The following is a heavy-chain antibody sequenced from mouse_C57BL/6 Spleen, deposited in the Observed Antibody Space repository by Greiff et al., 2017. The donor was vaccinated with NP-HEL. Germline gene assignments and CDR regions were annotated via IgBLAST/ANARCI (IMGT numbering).Heavy chain of an antibody. Sequence: VQGVESGPGLVQPSQSLSITCTVSGFSLTSYGVHWVRQSPGKGLEWLGVIWRGGSTDYNAAFMSRLSITKDNSKSQVFFKMNSLQADDTAIYYCAKIYYDYDSYAMDYWGQGTSVTVSS. CDR1: GFSLTSYG. J-gene: IGHJ4*01. CDR3: AKIYYDYDSYAMDY. D-gene: IGHD2-4*01. V-gene: IGHV2-5*01. CDR2: IWRGGST.